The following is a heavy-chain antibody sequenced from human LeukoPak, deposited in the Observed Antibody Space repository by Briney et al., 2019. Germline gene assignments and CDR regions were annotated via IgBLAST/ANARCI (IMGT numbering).Heavy chain of an antibody. J-gene: IGHJ3*02. D-gene: IGHD3-10*01. CDR1: GFTFSSYA. V-gene: IGHV3-30-3*01. CDR3: AKVAGGGAFDI. Sequence: GGSLRLSCAASGFTFSSYAMHWVRQAPGKGLEWVAVISYDGSSKYYADSVKGRFTISRDNSKNTLYLQMNSLRAEDTAVYYCAKVAGGGAFDIWGQGTMVTVSS. CDR2: ISYDGSSK.